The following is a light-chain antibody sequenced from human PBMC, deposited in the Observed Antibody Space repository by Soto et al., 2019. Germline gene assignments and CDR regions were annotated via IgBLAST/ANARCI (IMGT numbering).Light chain of an antibody. V-gene: IGKV1-39*01. J-gene: IGKJ5*01. CDR1: QSISSY. CDR3: QQSYSTPIT. CDR2: AAS. Sequence: NPINQAGSCLTDSAGDRVTLHCRASQSISSYLNWYQQKPGKAPKLLIYAASSLQSGVPSRFSGSGSGTDFTLTISSLQPEDFATYYCQQSYSTPITFGQGARLEI.